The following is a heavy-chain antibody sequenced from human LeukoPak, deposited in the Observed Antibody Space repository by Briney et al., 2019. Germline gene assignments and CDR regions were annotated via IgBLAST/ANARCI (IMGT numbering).Heavy chain of an antibody. J-gene: IGHJ5*02. V-gene: IGHV3-21*04. CDR3: AKDLDDFWSGYLA. D-gene: IGHD3-3*01. CDR2: ISSSSSYI. Sequence: PGGSLRLSCAASGFTFSSYSMNWVRQAPGKGLEWVSSISSSSSYIYYADSVKGRFTISRDNAKNSLYLQMNSLRAEDTALYYCAKDLDDFWSGYLAWGQGTLVTVSS. CDR1: GFTFSSYS.